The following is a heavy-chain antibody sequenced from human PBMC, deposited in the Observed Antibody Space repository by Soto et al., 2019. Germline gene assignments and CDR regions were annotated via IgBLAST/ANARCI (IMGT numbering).Heavy chain of an antibody. V-gene: IGHV1-3*01. D-gene: IGHD6-19*01. CDR1: GYTFTSYA. J-gene: IGHJ5*02. CDR3: ARDLVGWTTYNWFDP. Sequence: EASVKVSCKASGYTFTSYAMHWVRQAPGQRLEWMGWINAGNGNTKYSQKFQGRVTITRDTSASTAYMELSSLRSEDTAVYYCARDLVGWTTYNWFDPWGQGTLVTVSS. CDR2: INAGNGNT.